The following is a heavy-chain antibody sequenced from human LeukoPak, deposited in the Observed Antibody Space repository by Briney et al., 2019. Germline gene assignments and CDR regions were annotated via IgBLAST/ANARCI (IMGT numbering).Heavy chain of an antibody. D-gene: IGHD3-22*01. CDR2: IYYSGST. CDR1: GGSISSGGYY. V-gene: IGHV4-31*03. Sequence: SQTLSLTCTVSGGSISSGGYYWSWIRQHPGKGLEWIGYIYYSGSTYYNPSPKSRVTISVDTSKNQLSLKLSSVTAADTAVYYCARCPYYYDSSGYYRDAFDIWGQGTMVTVSS. CDR3: ARCPYYYDSSGYYRDAFDI. J-gene: IGHJ3*02.